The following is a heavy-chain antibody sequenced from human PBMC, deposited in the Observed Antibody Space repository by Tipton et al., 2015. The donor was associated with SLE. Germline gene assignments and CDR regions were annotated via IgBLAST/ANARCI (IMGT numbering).Heavy chain of an antibody. CDR1: GDSIASGSYY. CDR2: IYTSGST. J-gene: IGHJ4*02. V-gene: IGHV4-61*09. D-gene: IGHD3-16*02. CDR3: ARVIATEDY. Sequence: TLSLTCAVSGDSIASGSYYWSWIRQPAGKGLEWIGNIYTSGSTNYNPSLKSRVTISVDTSKNQFSLKLSSVTAADTAVYYCARVIATEDYWGQGTLVTVSS.